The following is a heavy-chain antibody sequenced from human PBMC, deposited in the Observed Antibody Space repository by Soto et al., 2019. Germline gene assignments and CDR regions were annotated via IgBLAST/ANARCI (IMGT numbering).Heavy chain of an antibody. D-gene: IGHD3-3*01. CDR2: IHYSGST. CDR1: GDSICSSSYY. V-gene: IGHV4-39*01. CDR3: ARGHGGVAIFGAPGHFDY. J-gene: IGHJ4*02. Sequence: QLQLQESGPGLVKPSETLSLTCSVSGDSICSSSYYWGWIRQPPGKGLEWIGSIHYSGSTYYKPSLKSRVSISVDTSKNQFSLRLNSVTAADTAAYYCARGHGGVAIFGAPGHFDYWGQGTLVTVSS.